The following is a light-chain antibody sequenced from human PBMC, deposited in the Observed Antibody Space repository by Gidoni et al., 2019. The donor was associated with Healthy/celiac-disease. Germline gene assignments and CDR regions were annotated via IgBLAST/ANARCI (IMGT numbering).Light chain of an antibody. CDR3: CSYAGSSWV. V-gene: IGLV2-11*01. J-gene: IGLJ3*02. CDR1: SSDVGGYNY. CDR2: DVS. Sequence: QSALTQPRSVYGSPGQSVTISCTGTSSDVGGYNYVSWYQPHPGKAPKLIIYDVSKRPSGVPDRFSGSKSGNTASLTISGLQAEDEADYYCCSYAGSSWVFGGGTKLTVL.